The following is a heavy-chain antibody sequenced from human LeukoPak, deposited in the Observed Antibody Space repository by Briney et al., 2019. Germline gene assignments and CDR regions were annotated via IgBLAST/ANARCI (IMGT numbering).Heavy chain of an antibody. CDR2: IKQDGSEE. V-gene: IGHV3-7*03. D-gene: IGHD1-26*01. J-gene: IGHJ4*02. Sequence: GGSRRLSWAASGFTFSNYWMSWVRQAPGKGLEWVAKIKQDGSEEYYVDSVKGRFTISRDNAKNSLFLQMNSLRVEDTAIYYCARGGSYPGCWGQGTLVTVSS. CDR3: ARGGSYPGC. CDR1: GFTFSNYW.